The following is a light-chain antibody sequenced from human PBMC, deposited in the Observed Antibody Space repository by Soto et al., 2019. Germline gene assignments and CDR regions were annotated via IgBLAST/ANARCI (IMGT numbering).Light chain of an antibody. J-gene: IGLJ2*01. V-gene: IGLV1-40*01. Sequence: QSVLTQPPSVSGAPGQRVTISCTGSSSNIGAGYDVHWYQQLPGTAPKLLIYGNSNRPSGVPDRFSGSKSGTSASLAITGLQAEDEADYYCQSYDSSLRFVVFGGGIQLTVL. CDR1: SSNIGAGYD. CDR3: QSYDSSLRFVV. CDR2: GNS.